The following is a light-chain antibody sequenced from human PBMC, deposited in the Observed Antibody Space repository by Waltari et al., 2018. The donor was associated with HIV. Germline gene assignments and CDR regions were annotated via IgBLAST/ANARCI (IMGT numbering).Light chain of an antibody. V-gene: IGLV2-14*01. J-gene: IGLJ1*01. CDR3: SSYTSSSTHV. Sequence: QSALTQPASVSGSPGQSITISCTGTSRDVGGYNYVSWYQQHPDKAPKLMIYAVSNRPSGVSNRFSGSKSGNTASLAISGLQPEDEADYFCSSYTSSSTHVFGPGTKVTVL. CDR1: SRDVGGYNY. CDR2: AVS.